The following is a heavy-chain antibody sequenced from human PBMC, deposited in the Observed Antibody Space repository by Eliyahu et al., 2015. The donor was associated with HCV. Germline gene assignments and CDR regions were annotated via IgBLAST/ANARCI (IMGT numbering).Heavy chain of an antibody. CDR1: GGSFSGYY. V-gene: IGHV4-34*01. Sequence: QVQLQQWGAGLLKPSETLSLTCAVYGGSFSGYYWSWIRQPPGKGLEWIGEINHSGSTNYNPSLKSRVTISVDTSKNQFSLKLSSVTAADTAVYYCASMSVDTAMVIGSLYFDYWGQGTLVTVSS. CDR3: ASMSVDTAMVIGSLYFDY. CDR2: INHSGST. D-gene: IGHD5-18*01. J-gene: IGHJ4*02.